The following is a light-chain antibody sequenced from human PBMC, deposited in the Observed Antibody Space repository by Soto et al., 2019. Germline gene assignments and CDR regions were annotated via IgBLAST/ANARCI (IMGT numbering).Light chain of an antibody. Sequence: EIVLTQSPATLSLSPGERATLSCRASQSVNSYLAWYQQKPGQAPRLLIYGASNRATGIPARFSGSGSGTDFTLTISSLEPEDFAVYYCQQRSNWPAWTFGQGTKVDIK. J-gene: IGKJ1*01. V-gene: IGKV3-11*01. CDR1: QSVNSY. CDR2: GAS. CDR3: QQRSNWPAWT.